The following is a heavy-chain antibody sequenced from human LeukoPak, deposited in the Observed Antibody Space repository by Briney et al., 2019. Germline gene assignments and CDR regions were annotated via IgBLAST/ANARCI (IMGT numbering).Heavy chain of an antibody. V-gene: IGHV1-24*01. J-gene: IGHJ4*02. CDR2: FDPEDDET. Sequence: ASVKVSCKVSGYTLTELSMHWVRQAPGKGLEWMGGFDPEDDETIYAQKFQGRVTMTEDTSTDTAYMELSSLRSEDTAVYYCATLGYSGYGGYFDYWGQGTLVTVSS. CDR1: GYTLTELS. CDR3: ATLGYSGYGGYFDY. D-gene: IGHD5-12*01.